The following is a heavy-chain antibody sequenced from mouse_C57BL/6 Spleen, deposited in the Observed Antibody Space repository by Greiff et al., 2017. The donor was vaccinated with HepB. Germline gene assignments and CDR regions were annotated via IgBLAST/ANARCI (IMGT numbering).Heavy chain of an antibody. CDR1: GFTFSDYY. J-gene: IGHJ1*03. CDR3: ARRYDYAWYFDV. Sequence: EVKVVESGGGLVQPGGSLKLSCAASGFTFSDYYMYWVRQTPEKRLEWVAYISNGGGSTYYPDTVKGRFTISRDNAKNTLYLQMSRLKSEDTAMYYCARRYDYAWYFDVWGTGTTVTVSS. V-gene: IGHV5-12*01. D-gene: IGHD2-4*01. CDR2: ISNGGGST.